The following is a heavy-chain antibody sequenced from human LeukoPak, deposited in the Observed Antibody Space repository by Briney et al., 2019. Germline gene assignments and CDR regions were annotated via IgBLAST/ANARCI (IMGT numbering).Heavy chain of an antibody. CDR2: IWSDGSNN. V-gene: IGHV3-33*01. D-gene: IGHD6-6*01. CDR1: GFTFSSYG. J-gene: IGHJ4*02. Sequence: RPGGSLRLSCAASGFTFSSYGMRWVRQAPGKGLEWVAVIWSDGSNNNYADSVKGRFTISRDNSKNTLYLQMNSLRDEDTAVYYCARDRYSSSGNFDYWGQGTLVTVSS. CDR3: ARDRYSSSGNFDY.